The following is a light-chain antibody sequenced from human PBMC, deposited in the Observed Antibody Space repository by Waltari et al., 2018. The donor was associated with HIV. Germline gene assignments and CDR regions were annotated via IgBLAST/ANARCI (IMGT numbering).Light chain of an antibody. J-gene: IGLJ3*02. V-gene: IGLV3-25*02. CDR1: ALPKQY. CDR2: KDT. Sequence: SYELTQPPSVSVSPGQTATITCSGDALPKQYGYWYQQKPGQAPGLVIYKDTERWCGVAERCFCYSSGTTVTLPISGVQAEEEADYHCQSVDSSGTDWVFGGGTKLTVL. CDR3: QSVDSSGTDWV.